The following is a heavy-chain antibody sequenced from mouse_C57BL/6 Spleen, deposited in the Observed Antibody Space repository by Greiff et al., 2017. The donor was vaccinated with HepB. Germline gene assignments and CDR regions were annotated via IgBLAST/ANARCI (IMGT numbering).Heavy chain of an antibody. D-gene: IGHD1-1*01. CDR2: ISDGGSYT. J-gene: IGHJ3*01. CDR1: GFTFSSYA. V-gene: IGHV5-4*01. CDR3: ARASYYYGSSSGGFAY. Sequence: EVQGVESGGGLVKPGGSLKLSCAASGFTFSSYAMSWVRQTPEKRLEWVATISDGGSYTYYPDNVKGRFTISRDNAKNNLYLQMSHLKSEDTAMYYCARASYYYGSSSGGFAYWGQGTLVTVSA.